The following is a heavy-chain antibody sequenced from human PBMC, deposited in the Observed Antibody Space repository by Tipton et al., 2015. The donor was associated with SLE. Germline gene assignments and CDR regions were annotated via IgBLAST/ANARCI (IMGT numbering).Heavy chain of an antibody. CDR1: GGSISSGGYY. V-gene: IGHV4-31*03. Sequence: TLSLTCTVSGGSISSGGYYWSWIRQHPGKGLEWIGYIYYSGSTYYNPSLKSRVTISVDTSKKQFSLKLSSVTAADTAVYYCARGNTIFGVGYWGQGTLVTVSS. J-gene: IGHJ4*02. CDR2: IYYSGST. D-gene: IGHD3-3*01. CDR3: ARGNTIFGVGY.